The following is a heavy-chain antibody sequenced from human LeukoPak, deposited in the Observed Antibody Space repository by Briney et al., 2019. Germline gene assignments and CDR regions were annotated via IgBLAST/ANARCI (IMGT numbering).Heavy chain of an antibody. CDR3: AGGYGGNSGDYFDY. D-gene: IGHD4-23*01. J-gene: IGHJ4*02. CDR2: IIPIFGTA. CDR1: GGTFSSYA. V-gene: IGHV1-69*05. Sequence: GASVKVSCKASGGTFSSYAISWVRQAPGQGLEWMGGIIPIFGTANYAQKFQGRVTITTDESTSTAYMELSSLRSEDTAVYYCAGGYGGNSGDYFDYWGQGTLVTVSS.